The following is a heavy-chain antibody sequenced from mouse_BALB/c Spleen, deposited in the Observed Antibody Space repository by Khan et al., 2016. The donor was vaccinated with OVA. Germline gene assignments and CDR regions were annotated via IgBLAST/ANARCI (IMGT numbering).Heavy chain of an antibody. CDR3: ASHLTGSFAY. J-gene: IGHJ3*01. Sequence: EVKLVESGGDLVKPGGSLKLSCAASGFTFSSYGMSWVRQTPDKRLEWVATISSGGSYTYYPDSVKGRFTISRDNAKNTLYLQMSSLKSEDTAMYYWASHLTGSFAYWGQGTLVTVSA. CDR2: ISSGGSYT. D-gene: IGHD4-1*01. V-gene: IGHV5-6*01. CDR1: GFTFSSYG.